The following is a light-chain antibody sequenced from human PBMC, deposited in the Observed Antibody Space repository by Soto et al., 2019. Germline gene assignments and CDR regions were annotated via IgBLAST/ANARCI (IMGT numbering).Light chain of an antibody. Sequence: QSPLTQPPSASGSPGQSVTIFCTGTSSDVDGYRYVSWYQQYPGKAHKLMIYAVNKRPSGSPDRFSVSTVVNTASLTVPGLRAQDEADYYCSSYAGSNNHVFGTGTKVTVL. CDR2: AVN. J-gene: IGLJ1*01. CDR1: SSDVDGYRY. CDR3: SSYAGSNNHV. V-gene: IGLV2-8*01.